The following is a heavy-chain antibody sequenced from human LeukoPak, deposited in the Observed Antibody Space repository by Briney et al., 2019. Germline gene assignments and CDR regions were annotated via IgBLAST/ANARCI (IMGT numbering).Heavy chain of an antibody. CDR3: ARARNIAAAGSFDY. J-gene: IGHJ4*02. D-gene: IGHD6-13*01. CDR1: GFTFTSSA. CDR2: IVVGSGNT. V-gene: IGHV1-58*02. Sequence: GASVKVSCKASGFTFTSSAMQWVRQARGQRLEWIGWIVVGSGNTNYAQKFQGRVTITADKSTSTAYMELSSLRSEDTAVYYCARARNIAAAGSFDYWGQGTLVTVSS.